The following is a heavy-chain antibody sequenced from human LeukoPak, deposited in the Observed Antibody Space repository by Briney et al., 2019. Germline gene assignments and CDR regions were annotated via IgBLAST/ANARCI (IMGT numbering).Heavy chain of an antibody. D-gene: IGHD6-13*01. CDR3: ARQLPTGAAETRGYFEY. CDR2: IFYGERN. CDR1: GGSISNADYY. V-gene: IGHV4-39*01. J-gene: IGHJ4*01. Sequence: PSETLSLTCSVSGGSISNADYYWGWIRQAPGKGLEWIGSIFYGERNHYNPSLKSRATMSVDTSKNQFSLKLTSVTAADAAMYYCARQLPTGAAETRGYFEYWGQGAVVTVSS.